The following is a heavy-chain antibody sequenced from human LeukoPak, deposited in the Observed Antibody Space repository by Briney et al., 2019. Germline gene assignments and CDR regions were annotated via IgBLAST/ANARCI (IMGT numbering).Heavy chain of an antibody. J-gene: IGHJ4*02. CDR3: ARDRSSSSGVENSFDY. CDR1: GGSISSYY. CDR2: IDYSGST. Sequence: SETLSLTCTVSGGSISSYYWSWIRQPPGKGLEWIGNIDYSGSTIYNPALKSRVTISVDTSKNQFSLKLSSVTAADTAVYYCARDRSSSSGVENSFDYWGQGTLVTVSS. D-gene: IGHD6-6*01. V-gene: IGHV4-59*12.